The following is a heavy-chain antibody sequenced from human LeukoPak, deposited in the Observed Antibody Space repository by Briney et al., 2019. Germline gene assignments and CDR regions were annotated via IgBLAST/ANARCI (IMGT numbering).Heavy chain of an antibody. J-gene: IGHJ4*02. CDR1: GGSISSYY. CDR2: MYYRGSA. V-gene: IGHV4-59*01. D-gene: IGHD3-10*01. Sequence: SETLSLTCTVSGGSISSYYWSWIRQPPGKGLEWIGYMYYRGSANYNPSLKSRLTISVDTSKNQSSPKLTSVTAADTAVYYCARAGGYYSSGSYLGYWGQGTLVTVSS. CDR3: ARAGGYYSSGSYLGY.